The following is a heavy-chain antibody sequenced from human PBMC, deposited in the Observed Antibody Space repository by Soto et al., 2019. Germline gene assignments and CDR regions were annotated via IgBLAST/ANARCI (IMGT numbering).Heavy chain of an antibody. CDR1: GGSISSGDYY. Sequence: KPSETLSLTCTVSGGSISSGDYYWSWIRQPPGKGLEWIGYIYYSGSTYYNPSLKSRVTISVDTSKNQFSLKLSSVTAADTAVYYCAREGTYGSGSYFFDYWGQGTLVTVSS. D-gene: IGHD3-10*01. CDR3: AREGTYGSGSYFFDY. CDR2: IYYSGST. J-gene: IGHJ4*02. V-gene: IGHV4-30-4*01.